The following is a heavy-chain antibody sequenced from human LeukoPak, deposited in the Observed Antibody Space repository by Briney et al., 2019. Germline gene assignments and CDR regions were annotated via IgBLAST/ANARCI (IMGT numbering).Heavy chain of an antibody. V-gene: IGHV1-69*13. D-gene: IGHD3-10*01. J-gene: IGHJ6*02. Sequence: SVKVSCKASGGTFSSYAISWVRQAPGQGLEWMAGIIPIFATANYAQKFLGRVTITADESTSTAYMELSSLRSEDTAVYYCARSYMVRAFVKYYYGMDVWGQGTTVTVSS. CDR3: ARSYMVRAFVKYYYGMDV. CDR1: GGTFSSYA. CDR2: IIPIFATA.